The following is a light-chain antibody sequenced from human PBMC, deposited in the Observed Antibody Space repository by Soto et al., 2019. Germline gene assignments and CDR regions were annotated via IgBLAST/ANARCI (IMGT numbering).Light chain of an antibody. V-gene: IGLV1-47*01. CDR3: AAWDDSLSGWV. CDR1: SSNIGSNA. CDR2: RDN. J-gene: IGLJ3*02. Sequence: QSVLTQPPSASGTPGQRVTISCSGSSSNIGSNAVTWYQHLPGTAPKLLIYRDNQRPSGVPDRFSDSKSGTSASLAISGLRSEDESDYYCAAWDDSLSGWVFGGGTKLTVL.